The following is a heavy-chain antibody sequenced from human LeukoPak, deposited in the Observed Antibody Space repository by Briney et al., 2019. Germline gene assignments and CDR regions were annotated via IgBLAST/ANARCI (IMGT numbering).Heavy chain of an antibody. V-gene: IGHV5-51*01. D-gene: IGHD6-13*01. Sequence: GESLQISCKGSGYSFTSYWIGWVRQMPGKGLEWMGIIHPGDSDTRYSPSFQGQVTISADKSISTAYLQWSSLKASDTAMYYCARKGAGIAAADAFDIWGQGTMVTVSS. CDR1: GYSFTSYW. J-gene: IGHJ3*02. CDR2: IHPGDSDT. CDR3: ARKGAGIAAADAFDI.